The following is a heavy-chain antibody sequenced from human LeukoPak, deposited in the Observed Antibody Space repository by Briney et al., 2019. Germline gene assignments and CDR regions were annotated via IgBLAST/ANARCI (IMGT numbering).Heavy chain of an antibody. CDR2: IRSKAYGGTT. D-gene: IGHD2/OR15-2a*01. J-gene: IGHJ6*03. V-gene: IGHV3-49*03. CDR3: TRNKAHYYYYYMDV. CDR1: GFTFGDFA. Sequence: RAGGSLRLSCTASGFTFGDFAMSWFRQAPGKGLEWVGFIRSKAYGGTTEYAASVKGRFTISRDDSKSIAYLQMNSLKTEDTAVYYCTRNKAHYYYYYMDVWGKGTTVTVSS.